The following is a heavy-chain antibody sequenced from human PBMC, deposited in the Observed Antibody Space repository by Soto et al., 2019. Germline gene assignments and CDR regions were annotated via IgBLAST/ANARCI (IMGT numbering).Heavy chain of an antibody. J-gene: IGHJ5*02. D-gene: IGHD6-19*01. CDR1: GGSISSGDYD. V-gene: IGHV4-30-4*01. Sequence: PSETLSLTCTVSGGSISSGDYDWSWIRQPPGKGLEWIGYIYYSGSTYYNPSLKSRVTISVDTSKNQFSLKLSSVTAADTAVYYCARELVAVAGTGPWFDPWGQGTLVNVS. CDR3: ARELVAVAGTGPWFDP. CDR2: IYYSGST.